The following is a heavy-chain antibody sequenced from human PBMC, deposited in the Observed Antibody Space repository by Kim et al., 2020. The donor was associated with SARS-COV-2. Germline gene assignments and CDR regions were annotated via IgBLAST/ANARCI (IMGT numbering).Heavy chain of an antibody. J-gene: IGHJ4*02. CDR2: IYYSGST. CDR3: ARHEGDVDTAVDY. CDR1: GGSISSSSYY. D-gene: IGHD5-18*01. V-gene: IGHV4-39*01. Sequence: SETLSLTCTVSGGSISSSSYYWGWIRQPPGKGLEWIGSIYYSGSTYYNPSLKSRVTISVDTSKNQFSLKLSSVTAADTAVYYCARHEGDVDTAVDYWGQGTLVTVSS.